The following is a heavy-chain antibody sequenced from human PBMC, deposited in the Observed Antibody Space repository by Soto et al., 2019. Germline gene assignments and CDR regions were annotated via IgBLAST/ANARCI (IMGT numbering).Heavy chain of an antibody. V-gene: IGHV1-18*01. CDR1: GYIFTSYG. CDR3: VMVSRPRVWNYYYYFYMDV. D-gene: IGHD6-6*01. J-gene: IGHJ6*03. Sequence: ASVKVSCKASGYIFTSYGISWVRQAPGQGLEWKRWISAYNGNTNYAQKIQGRVTMTTDTSTSTAYMELRSLRSDDTAVYFCVMVSRPRVWNYYYYFYMDVWGKGTTVTVSS. CDR2: ISAYNGNT.